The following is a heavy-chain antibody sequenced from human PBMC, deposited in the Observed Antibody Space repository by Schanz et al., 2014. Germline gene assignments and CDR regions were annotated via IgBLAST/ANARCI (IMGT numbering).Heavy chain of an antibody. CDR2: IYGTGSS. CDR1: GASISSSGYP. Sequence: QVQLQESGSGLVRPSQTVSLTCAVSGASISSSGYPWSWIRQPPGKGLQWIGYIYGTGSSFYNPSPQGRVPSSVDMARTQLSRKRRALTAADTAVYYCARGPTATTFHWFDPWGQGTLVTVSS. J-gene: IGHJ5*02. V-gene: IGHV4-30-2*01. CDR3: ARGPTATTFHWFDP. D-gene: IGHD4-17*01.